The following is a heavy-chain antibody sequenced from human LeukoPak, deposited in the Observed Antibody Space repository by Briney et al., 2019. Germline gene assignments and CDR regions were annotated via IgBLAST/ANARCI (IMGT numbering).Heavy chain of an antibody. CDR1: GVSISSYY. CDR3: ARLPTYGKFDP. J-gene: IGHJ5*02. Sequence: KPSETLSLTCTVSGVSISSYYWSWIRPPPGKGLEWIGYIYYSGSTNYNPSLKSRVTISVDTSKNQFSLKLSSVTAADTAVYYCARLPTYGKFDPWGQGTLVTVPS. D-gene: IGHD1-26*01. CDR2: IYYSGST. V-gene: IGHV4-59*08.